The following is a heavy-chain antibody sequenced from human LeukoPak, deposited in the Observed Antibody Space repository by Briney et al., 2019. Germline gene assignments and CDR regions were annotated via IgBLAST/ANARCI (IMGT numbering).Heavy chain of an antibody. CDR3: ARYGYYDFWSGYINWFDP. J-gene: IGHJ5*02. Sequence: SETLSLTCAVSGGSISSGDYYWSWIRQPPGKGLEWIGYIYYSGSTYYNPSLKSRVTISVDTSKNQFSLKLSSVTAADTAVYYCARYGYYDFWSGYINWFDPWGQGTLVTVSS. CDR1: GGSISSGDYY. CDR2: IYYSGST. D-gene: IGHD3-3*01. V-gene: IGHV4-30-4*01.